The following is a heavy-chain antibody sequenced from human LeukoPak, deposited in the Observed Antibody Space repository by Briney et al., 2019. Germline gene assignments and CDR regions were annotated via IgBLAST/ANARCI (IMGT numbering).Heavy chain of an antibody. CDR1: GFTLSSYA. J-gene: IGHJ4*02. CDR2: ISGSGGST. Sequence: PGGSLRLTCAASGFTLSSYAMSWVRQAPGKGLEWVSAISGSGGSTYYADSVKGRFTISRDNSKNTLYLQMNSLRAEDTAVYYCAKRPQVVPAAYFDYWGQGTLVTVSS. D-gene: IGHD2-2*01. V-gene: IGHV3-23*01. CDR3: AKRPQVVPAAYFDY.